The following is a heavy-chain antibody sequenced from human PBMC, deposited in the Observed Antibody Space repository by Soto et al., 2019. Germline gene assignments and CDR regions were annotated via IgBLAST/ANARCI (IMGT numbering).Heavy chain of an antibody. D-gene: IGHD3-3*02. V-gene: IGHV1-2*02. CDR3: ARSLLKVILPLGY. CDR2: INTLSGDT. CDR1: GYTFSGYY. J-gene: IGHJ4*02. Sequence: QVQLVQSGAEVKKPGASVKVSCKASGYTFSGYYMHWVRQAPGQGLEWMGWINTLSGDTSFPQKFQGRLAMTRDTSIDTAFVEVSRLTSDDTAIYYCARSLLKVILPLGYWGQGTLVSVSS.